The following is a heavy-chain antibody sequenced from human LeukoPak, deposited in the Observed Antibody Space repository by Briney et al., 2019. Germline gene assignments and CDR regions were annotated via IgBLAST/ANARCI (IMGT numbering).Heavy chain of an antibody. CDR1: GFTFSSYS. D-gene: IGHD6-13*01. J-gene: IGHJ4*02. CDR2: ISSSSSYI. V-gene: IGHV3-21*01. Sequence: PGGSLRLSCAASGFTFSSYSMNWVRQAPGKGLEWVSSISSSSSYIYYADSVKGRFTISRDNAKNSLYLQMNSPRAEDTAVYYCARDRGIAAAGLFDYWGQGTLVTVSS. CDR3: ARDRGIAAAGLFDY.